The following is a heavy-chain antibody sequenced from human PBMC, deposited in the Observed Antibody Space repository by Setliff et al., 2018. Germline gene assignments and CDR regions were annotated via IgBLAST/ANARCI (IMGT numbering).Heavy chain of an antibody. J-gene: IGHJ6*02. CDR3: ARDYGDYARGYYYGMDV. D-gene: IGHD4-17*01. CDR2: ISTDGSSI. Sequence: GGSLRLSCVTSGFTFSTYWMHWVRQAPGQGLVWVARISTDGSSITYADSVKGRFTISRDNARNTLYLQMNSLTAEDTAVYYCARDYGDYARGYYYGMDVWGQGTTVTVSS. V-gene: IGHV3-74*03. CDR1: GFTFSTYW.